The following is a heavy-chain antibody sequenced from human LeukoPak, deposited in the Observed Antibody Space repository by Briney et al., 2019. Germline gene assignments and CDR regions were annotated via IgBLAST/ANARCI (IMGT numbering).Heavy chain of an antibody. J-gene: IGHJ4*02. D-gene: IGHD3-3*01. CDR1: GGSISSGDYY. CDR2: IYYSGST. V-gene: IGHV4-30-4*08. Sequence: SQTLSLTCTVSGGSISSGDYYWRWIRQPPGKGLEWIGYIYYSGSTYYNPSLKSRVTISVDTSKNQFSLKLSSVTAADTAVYYCAREVITIFGVVTGLHYWAQGTLVTVSS. CDR3: AREVITIFGVVTGLHY.